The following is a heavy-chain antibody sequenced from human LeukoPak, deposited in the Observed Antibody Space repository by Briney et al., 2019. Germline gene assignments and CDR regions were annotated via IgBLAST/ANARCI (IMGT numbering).Heavy chain of an antibody. CDR2: INHSGST. CDR3: ARALDIVAKLNWFDP. V-gene: IGHV4-34*01. Sequence: SETLSLTCAVYGGSFSGYYWSWIRQPPGKGLEWIGEINHSGSTNYNPSLKSRVTISVDTSKNQFSLKLSSVTAADTAVYYCARALDIVAKLNWFDPWGQGTLVTVSS. D-gene: IGHD5-12*01. J-gene: IGHJ5*02. CDR1: GGSFSGYY.